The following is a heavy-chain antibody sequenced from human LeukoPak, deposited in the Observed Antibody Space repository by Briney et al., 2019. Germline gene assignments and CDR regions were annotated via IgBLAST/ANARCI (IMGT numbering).Heavy chain of an antibody. V-gene: IGHV3-7*01. J-gene: IGHJ4*02. D-gene: IGHD1-14*01. CDR2: IRQDGDQT. CDR3: AKDLASTGALDL. CDR1: GFTFSAYW. Sequence: GGSLRLSCAASGFTFSAYWMHWVRQAPGKGLEWLADIRQDGDQTYYADSVKGRFTISRDNAKNSLYLQLNSLRAEDTAVYYCAKDLASTGALDLWGQETLVTVSS.